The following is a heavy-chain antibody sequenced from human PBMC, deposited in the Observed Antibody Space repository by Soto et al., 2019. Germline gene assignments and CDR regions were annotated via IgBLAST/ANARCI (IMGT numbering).Heavy chain of an antibody. Sequence: GSLRLSCAASGFTLSIYSMSWVRQAPGKGLEWVSSIDFRRGSTYYADSVKGRFTISRDNTKNSVFLQLNSLRAEDTAVYYCASQEVDPPPYYLSFWGQVSLVT. D-gene: IGHD1-26*01. J-gene: IGHJ4*02. CDR2: IDFRRGST. CDR3: ASQEVDPPPYYLSF. V-gene: IGHV3-21*01. CDR1: GFTLSIYS.